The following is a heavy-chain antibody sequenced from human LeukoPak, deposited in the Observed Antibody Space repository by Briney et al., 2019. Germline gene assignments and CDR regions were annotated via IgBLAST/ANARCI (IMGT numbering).Heavy chain of an antibody. CDR3: ARSGLSRFDY. J-gene: IGHJ4*02. CDR1: GFTFNLYA. D-gene: IGHD4/OR15-4a*01. V-gene: IGHV3-23*01. CDR2: ITGSGGST. Sequence: GGSLRLSCTASGFTFNLYAMTWVRQAPGKGLEWVSAITGSGGSTYYADSVKGRFTISRDNSKNTLYLQMNSLRAEDTAVYYCARSGLSRFDYWGQGTLVTVSS.